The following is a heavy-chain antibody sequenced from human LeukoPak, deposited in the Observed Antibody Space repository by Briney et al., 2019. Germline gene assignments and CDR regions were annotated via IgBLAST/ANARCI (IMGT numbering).Heavy chain of an antibody. Sequence: ASVKVSCKASGYTFTSYYIHWVRQAPGQGLEWMGWINPNSGFTNYAQKFQGRVTMTRDTSISTAYMELSRLRSDDTAVYYCARLADCSSSSCRSFDYWGQGTLVTVSS. CDR2: INPNSGFT. J-gene: IGHJ4*02. CDR3: ARLADCSSSSCRSFDY. CDR1: GYTFTSYY. D-gene: IGHD2-2*01. V-gene: IGHV1-2*02.